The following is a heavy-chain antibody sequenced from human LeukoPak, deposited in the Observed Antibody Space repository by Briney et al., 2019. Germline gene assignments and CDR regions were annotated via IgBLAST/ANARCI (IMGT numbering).Heavy chain of an antibody. V-gene: IGHV3-7*04. D-gene: IGHD3-22*01. CDR1: GFTFSSYW. CDR2: IKQDGGEK. J-gene: IGHJ6*03. CDR3: ARAPYDNSGYYPSGYYYYMDV. Sequence: GGSLRLSCAASGFTFSSYWMNWVRQAPGKGLEWVANIKQDGGEKYYVDSVTGRFTISRDNAKNSLYLQMNSLRAEDTAVYYCARAPYDNSGYYPSGYYYYMDVWGKGTTVTVSS.